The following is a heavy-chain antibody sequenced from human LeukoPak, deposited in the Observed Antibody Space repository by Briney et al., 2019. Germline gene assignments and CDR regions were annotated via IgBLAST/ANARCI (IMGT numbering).Heavy chain of an antibody. D-gene: IGHD1-26*01. V-gene: IGHV3-21*01. CDR2: IGSSSNSI. CDR3: ARELPTEAFDY. J-gene: IGHJ4*02. Sequence: GGSLRLSCAASGFTFSSYSMNRVRQAPGKGLEWVSSIGSSSNSIYYTDSVKGRFTISRDNAKNSLYLQMNSLRAEDTAVYYCARELPTEAFDYWGQGTLVTVSS. CDR1: GFTFSSYS.